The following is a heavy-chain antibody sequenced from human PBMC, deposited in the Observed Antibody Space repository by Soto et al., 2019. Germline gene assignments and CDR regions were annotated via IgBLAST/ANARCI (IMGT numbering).Heavy chain of an antibody. CDR1: GYTFTSYY. V-gene: IGHV1-46*01. CDR3: ARVAHRFFYMIAHGLKYLDF. CDR2: INPSGGST. Sequence: ASVKVSCKASGYTFTSYYMHWVRQAPGQGLEWMGIINPSGGSTSYAQKFQGRVTMTTDTSTSTAYMELRSLRSEDTAVYYCARVAHRFFYMIAHGLKYLDFWGLGTLVTVSS. D-gene: IGHD2-21*01. J-gene: IGHJ4*02.